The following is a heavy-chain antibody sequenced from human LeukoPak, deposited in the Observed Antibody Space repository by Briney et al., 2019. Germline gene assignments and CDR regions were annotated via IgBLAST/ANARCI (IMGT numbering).Heavy chain of an antibody. CDR1: GGSFSGYY. CDR3: ARGLDAVAGTPFDY. CDR2: INHSGST. J-gene: IGHJ4*02. Sequence: SETLSLTCAVYGGSFSGYYWSWIRQPPGKGLEWIGEINHSGSTNYNPSLKSRVTISVDTSKNQFSLKPSSVTAADTAVYYCARGLDAVAGTPFDYWGQGTLVTVSS. D-gene: IGHD6-19*01. V-gene: IGHV4-34*01.